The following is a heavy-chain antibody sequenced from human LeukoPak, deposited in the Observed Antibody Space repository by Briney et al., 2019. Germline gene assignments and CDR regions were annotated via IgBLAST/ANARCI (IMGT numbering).Heavy chain of an antibody. CDR1: GYTFTSYY. Sequence: GGSVKVSCKASGYTFTSYYMHWVRQAPGQGLEWMGIINPSGGSTSYAQKFQCRVTMTRDTSTSTVYMELSSLRSEDTAVYYCAREGGIVVVPAAIPNWFDPWGQGTLVTVSS. J-gene: IGHJ5*02. CDR2: INPSGGST. V-gene: IGHV1-46*03. D-gene: IGHD2-2*02. CDR3: AREGGIVVVPAAIPNWFDP.